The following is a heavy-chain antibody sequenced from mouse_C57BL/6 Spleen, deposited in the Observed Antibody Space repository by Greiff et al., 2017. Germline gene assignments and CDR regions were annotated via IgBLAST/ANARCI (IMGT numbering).Heavy chain of an antibody. Sequence: EVQLQQSGPVLVKPGASVKMSCKASGYTFTDYYMNWVKQSHGKSLEWIGVINPYNGGTSYNQKFKGKATLTVDKSSSTAYMELNSLTSEDSAVYYCASTYYYGSSHWYFDVWGTGTTVTVAS. D-gene: IGHD1-1*01. J-gene: IGHJ1*03. CDR1: GYTFTDYY. V-gene: IGHV1-19*01. CDR2: INPYNGGT. CDR3: ASTYYYGSSHWYFDV.